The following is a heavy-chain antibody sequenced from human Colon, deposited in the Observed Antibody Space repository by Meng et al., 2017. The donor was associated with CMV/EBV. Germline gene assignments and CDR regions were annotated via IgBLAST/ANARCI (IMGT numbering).Heavy chain of an antibody. CDR2: IRYDGSNK. CDR1: GFTFSSYG. D-gene: IGHD6-13*01. Sequence: GESLKISCAASGFTFSSYGMHWVRQAPGKGLEWVAFIRYDGSNKYYADSVKGRFTISRDNSKNTLYLQMNSLRAEDTAVYYCAKDGGSSWYGANDYWGQGTLVTVSS. J-gene: IGHJ4*02. CDR3: AKDGGSSWYGANDY. V-gene: IGHV3-30*02.